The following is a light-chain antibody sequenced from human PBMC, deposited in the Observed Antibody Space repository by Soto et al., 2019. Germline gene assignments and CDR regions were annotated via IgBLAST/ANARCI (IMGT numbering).Light chain of an antibody. CDR3: QQYENYWT. CDR2: DAS. CDR1: QSISSW. V-gene: IGKV1-5*01. J-gene: IGKJ1*01. Sequence: IQMAQSPSTLSATAGDRVTVTCRAGQSISSWLAWYQHKPGKAPKLLIYDASNLDSGVPSRFSGSGSGTEFSLTISNLQPDDCATYYCQQYENYWTFGQGTKV.